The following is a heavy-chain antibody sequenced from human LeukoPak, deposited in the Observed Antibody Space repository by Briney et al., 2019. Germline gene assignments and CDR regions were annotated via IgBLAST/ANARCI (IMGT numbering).Heavy chain of an antibody. D-gene: IGHD3-22*01. J-gene: IGHJ3*02. Sequence: SETLSLTCTVSGGSISSYYWSWIRQPAGKGLEWIGRIYTSGSTNYNPSLKSRVTMSVDTSKNQFSLKLTSVTAADTAVYYCARLCYYDSSGYLRGGAFDIWGQGTMVTVSS. CDR2: IYTSGST. CDR3: ARLCYYDSSGYLRGGAFDI. CDR1: GGSISSYY. V-gene: IGHV4-4*07.